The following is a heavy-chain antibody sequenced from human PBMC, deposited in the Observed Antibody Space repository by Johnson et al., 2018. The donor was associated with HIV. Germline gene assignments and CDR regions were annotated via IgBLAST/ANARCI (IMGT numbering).Heavy chain of an antibody. CDR2: IKQDGSEK. Sequence: VQLVESGGGVVQPGRSLRLSCAASGFTLSTYWMSWVRQAPGKGLEWVANIKQDGSEKYCVDSVKGRFTISRDNAKNTLYLQMNSLRVEDTAVYYCAKDSSSRMGFPGFDIWGQGTRVTVSS. CDR3: AKDSSSRMGFPGFDI. CDR1: GFTLSTYW. D-gene: IGHD2-2*01. J-gene: IGHJ3*02. V-gene: IGHV3-7*01.